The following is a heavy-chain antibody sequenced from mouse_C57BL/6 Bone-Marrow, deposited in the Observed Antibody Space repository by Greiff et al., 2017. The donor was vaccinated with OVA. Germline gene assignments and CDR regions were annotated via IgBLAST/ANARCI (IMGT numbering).Heavy chain of an antibody. D-gene: IGHD1-1*01. CDR1: GFSLTSYA. J-gene: IGHJ4*01. CDR2: IWTGGGT. V-gene: IGHV2-9-1*01. Sequence: QVQLQQSGPGLVAPSQSLSITCTVSGFSLTSYAISWVRQPPGKGLEWLGVIWTGGGTNYNSALKSRLSISKDNSKSQVFLKMNSLQTDDTARYYCARNLYYGSSQPYYAMDYWGQGTSVTVSS. CDR3: ARNLYYGSSQPYYAMDY.